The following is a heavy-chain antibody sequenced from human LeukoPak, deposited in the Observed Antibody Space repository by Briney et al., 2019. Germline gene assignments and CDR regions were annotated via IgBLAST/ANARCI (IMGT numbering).Heavy chain of an antibody. J-gene: IGHJ4*02. CDR3: AKDPDIVVVVAATPFDY. CDR2: ISGSGGST. V-gene: IGHV3-23*01. Sequence: GGSLRLSCAASGFTFSSYAMSWVRQAPGKGLEWVSAISGSGGSTYYADSVKGRFTISRDNSKNTLYPQMNSLRAEDTAVYYCAKDPDIVVVVAATPFDYWGQGTLVTVSS. CDR1: GFTFSSYA. D-gene: IGHD2-15*01.